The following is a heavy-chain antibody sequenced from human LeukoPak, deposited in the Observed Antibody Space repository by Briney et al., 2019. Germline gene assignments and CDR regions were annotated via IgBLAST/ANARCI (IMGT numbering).Heavy chain of an antibody. Sequence: SVKVSCKASGGTFSSYAISWVRQAPGQGLEWMGGIIPISGTANYAQKFQGRVTITTDESTSTAYMELSSLRSEDTAVYYCARGNLVRAVAGPNFDYWGQGTLVTVSS. V-gene: IGHV1-69*05. J-gene: IGHJ4*02. CDR2: IIPISGTA. CDR1: GGTFSSYA. CDR3: ARGNLVRAVAGPNFDY. D-gene: IGHD6-19*01.